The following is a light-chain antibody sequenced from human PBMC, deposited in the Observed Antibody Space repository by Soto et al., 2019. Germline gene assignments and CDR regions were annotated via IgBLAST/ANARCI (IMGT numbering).Light chain of an antibody. J-gene: IGLJ2*01. V-gene: IGLV2-14*03. Sequence: QSALTQPASVSGSPGQSITISCTGTRSNVGGYNYVSWYQQHPGKAPKLMIHDVSDRPSGVSNRFSGSKSGNTASLTISGLHSEDEADYYCSSYTSSNTVVFGGGTKLTVL. CDR3: SSYTSSNTVV. CDR2: DVS. CDR1: RSNVGGYNY.